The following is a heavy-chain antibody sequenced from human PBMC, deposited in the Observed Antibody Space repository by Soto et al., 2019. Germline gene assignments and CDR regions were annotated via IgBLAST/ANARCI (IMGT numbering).Heavy chain of an antibody. CDR1: GFSLRNTRMG. D-gene: IGHD4-17*01. CDR3: ARSLYVDYVHWYFDL. J-gene: IGHJ2*01. Sequence: QVTLKESGPVLVKPTETLTLTCTVSGFSLRNTRMGVSWIRQSPGKALEWLAHIFSNDAKSYSPSLKSRLAIFRDTSESQVVLTMTNVAPVDTATYYCARSLYVDYVHWYFDLWGRGTLVTVSS. V-gene: IGHV2-26*01. CDR2: IFSNDAK.